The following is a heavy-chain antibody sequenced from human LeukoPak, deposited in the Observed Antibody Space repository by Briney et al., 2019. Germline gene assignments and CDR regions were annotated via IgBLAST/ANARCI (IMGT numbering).Heavy chain of an antibody. J-gene: IGHJ4*02. CDR3: STAKFDN. V-gene: IGHV3-48*01. Sequence: GGSLRLSCAPSVFPLSSYIINWVPPAPGKGLGWVSYINIDSIAVNYADSVKGRFTISRDNAKNSLYLQMNSLRAEDTAVYYCSTAKFDNWGQGTLVTVSS. CDR2: INIDSIAV. CDR1: VFPLSSYI.